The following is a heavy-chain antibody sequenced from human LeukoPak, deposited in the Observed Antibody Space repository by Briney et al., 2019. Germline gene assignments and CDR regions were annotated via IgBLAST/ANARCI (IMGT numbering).Heavy chain of an antibody. CDR1: GGSISSFY. CDR2: IYNSGSA. J-gene: IGHJ4*02. CDR3: AGGKYSSSFIDFDY. Sequence: SETLSLTCTVSGGSISSFYWSWIRQPPGKGLEWIGYIYNSGSANYNPSLKSRVTISVDTSKNQFSLKLSSVTAADTAVYYCAGGKYSSSFIDFDYWGQGTLVTVSS. D-gene: IGHD6-13*01. V-gene: IGHV4-59*12.